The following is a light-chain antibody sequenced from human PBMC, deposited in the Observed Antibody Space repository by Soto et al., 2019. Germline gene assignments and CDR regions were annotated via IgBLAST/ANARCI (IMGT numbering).Light chain of an antibody. CDR1: QSVSSN. CDR3: QQYNKWPPYT. V-gene: IGKV3-15*01. Sequence: EIVMTQSPANLSVSPGERATLSCRASQSVSSNLVWYQQKPGQGPRLLIYGASTRATSIPARFSGSGSGTEFTLPINSRQSEDFAVYYCQQYNKWPPYTFGQGTKLEIK. CDR2: GAS. J-gene: IGKJ2*01.